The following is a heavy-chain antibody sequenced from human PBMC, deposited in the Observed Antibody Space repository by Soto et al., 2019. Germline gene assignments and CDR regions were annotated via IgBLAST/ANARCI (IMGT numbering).Heavy chain of an antibody. D-gene: IGHD5-12*01. V-gene: IGHV3-23*01. CDR3: AKGVDNFNRRGMDV. CDR1: GFTFNNYG. J-gene: IGHJ6*02. CDR2: ISGSGGST. Sequence: GGSLRLSCAASGFTFNNYGMSWVRQATGKGLEWVSGISGSGGSTDYADSVRGRLTISRDNSKSTLYLQMNSLRVEDTAVYYCAKGVDNFNRRGMDVWGQGTTVTVSS.